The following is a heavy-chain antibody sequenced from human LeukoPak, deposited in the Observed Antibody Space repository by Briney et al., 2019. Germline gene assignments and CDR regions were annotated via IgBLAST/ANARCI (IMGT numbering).Heavy chain of an antibody. D-gene: IGHD6-19*01. J-gene: IGHJ4*02. CDR3: ARGRPSSGWYSYDY. V-gene: IGHV4-34*01. CDR1: GGSFSGYY. Sequence: KPSETLSLTCAVYGGSFSGYYWSWIRQPPGKGLEWIGEINHSGSTNYNPSLKSRVTISVDTSKNQFSLKLSSVTAADTAVYYCARGRPSSGWYSYDYWGQGTLVTVSS. CDR2: INHSGST.